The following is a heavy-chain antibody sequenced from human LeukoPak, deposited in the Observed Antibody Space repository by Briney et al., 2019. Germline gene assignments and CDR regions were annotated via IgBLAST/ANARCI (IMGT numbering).Heavy chain of an antibody. Sequence: EASVTDSRKASGYTFTGYYMHWVRQAPGQGLEWMGWINPNSGGTNYAQKFQGRVTMTRDTSISTAYMELSRLRSDGTAAYYCARVDVDTAMVTWFDRRGEGTLVTVSS. V-gene: IGHV1-2*02. J-gene: IGHJ5*02. CDR2: INPNSGGT. D-gene: IGHD5-18*01. CDR3: ARVDVDTAMVTWFDR. CDR1: GYTFTGYY.